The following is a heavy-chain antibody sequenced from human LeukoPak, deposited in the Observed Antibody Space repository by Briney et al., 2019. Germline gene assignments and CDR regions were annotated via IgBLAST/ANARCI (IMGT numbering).Heavy chain of an antibody. J-gene: IGHJ6*02. Sequence: GGSLRLSCAASGFTFSSYAMGWVRQAPGKGLEWVSAISGSGGSTYYADSVKGRFTISRDNSKNTLYLQMNSLRAEDTAVYYCAKAPTSQYDFWSGFLSYYGMDVWGQGTTVTVSS. CDR3: AKAPTSQYDFWSGFLSYYGMDV. CDR2: ISGSGGST. V-gene: IGHV3-23*01. D-gene: IGHD3-3*01. CDR1: GFTFSSYA.